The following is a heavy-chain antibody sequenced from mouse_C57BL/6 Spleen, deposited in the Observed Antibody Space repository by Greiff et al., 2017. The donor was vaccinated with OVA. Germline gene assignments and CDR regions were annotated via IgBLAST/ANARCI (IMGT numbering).Heavy chain of an antibody. V-gene: IGHV1-15*01. CDR1: GYTFTDYE. CDR2: IDPETGGT. Sequence: QVQLKESGAELVRPGASVTLFCKASGYTFTDYEMHWVKQTPVHGLEWIGAIDPETGGTAYNQKFKGKAILTADKSSSPAYMELRSLTSEDSAVYYCTMDITTVPRGFAYWGQGTLVTVSA. J-gene: IGHJ3*01. D-gene: IGHD1-1*01. CDR3: TMDITTVPRGFAY.